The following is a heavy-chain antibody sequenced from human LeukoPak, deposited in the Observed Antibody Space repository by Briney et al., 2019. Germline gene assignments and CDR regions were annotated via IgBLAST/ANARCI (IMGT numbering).Heavy chain of an antibody. CDR1: GYSFTAFY. V-gene: IGHV1-2*02. D-gene: IGHD1-26*01. CDR3: ARVGVEATATFDY. J-gene: IGHJ4*02. CDR2: IHPRRGDT. Sequence: ASVKVSCKTSGYSFTAFYIHWVRQAPGQGLEWMGWIHPRRGDTNYAQKFQGRVTMTRDTSISTAYLDLSSLRSDDTAVYFCARVGVEATATFDYWGQGTLVTVSS.